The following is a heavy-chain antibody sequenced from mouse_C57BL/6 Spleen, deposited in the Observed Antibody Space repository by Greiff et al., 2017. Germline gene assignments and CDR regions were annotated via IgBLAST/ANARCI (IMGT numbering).Heavy chain of an antibody. CDR3: ARRRLWDY. Sequence: VQLQQPGPELVKPGASVKISCKASGYTFTDYYMHWVKQSHGKSLEWIGDINPNNGGTSYNQKFKGKATLTVDKSSSTAYMELRSLTSEDSAVCDCARRRLWDYWGQGTTLTVSS. V-gene: IGHV1-26*01. J-gene: IGHJ2*01. CDR1: GYTFTDYY. CDR2: INPNNGGT. D-gene: IGHD6-1*01.